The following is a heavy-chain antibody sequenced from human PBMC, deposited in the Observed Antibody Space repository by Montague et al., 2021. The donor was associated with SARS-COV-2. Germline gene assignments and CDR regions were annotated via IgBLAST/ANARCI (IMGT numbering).Heavy chain of an antibody. CDR2: IYWVDEK. CDR3: ARRITIYAFDI. D-gene: IGHD3-3*01. Sequence: PALVKPTQTLTLTCTFSGFSLSTSGVGVGWIRQPPGKALEGLPLIYWVDEKPYTPPLKSRLTITKDTSKNRVVLTMTNMDPVDTATYYCARRITIYAFDIWGQGTMVTVSS. J-gene: IGHJ3*02. V-gene: IGHV2-5*02. CDR1: GFSLSTSGVG.